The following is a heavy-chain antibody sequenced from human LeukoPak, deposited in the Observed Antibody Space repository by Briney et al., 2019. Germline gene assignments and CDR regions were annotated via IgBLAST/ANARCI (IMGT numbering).Heavy chain of an antibody. V-gene: IGHV4-34*01. Sequence: SETLSLTCAVYGGSFSGYYWSWIGQPPGKGLEWIGEINHSGSTNYNPSLKSRVTISVDTSKNQFSLKLSSVTAADTAVYYCATLRVTMLRGTYGMDVWGQGTTVTVSS. CDR1: GGSFSGYY. CDR3: ATLRVTMLRGTYGMDV. J-gene: IGHJ6*02. D-gene: IGHD3-10*01. CDR2: INHSGST.